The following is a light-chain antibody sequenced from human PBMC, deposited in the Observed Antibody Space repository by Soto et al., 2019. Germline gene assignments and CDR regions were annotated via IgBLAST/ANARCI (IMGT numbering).Light chain of an antibody. V-gene: IGKV1-39*01. Sequence: EIQMTQSPSSLSASVGDRVTITCRASQSSSNFLNWYQQKQAKATELLIYAASSLHSGVPSRFSVSGSGTNIAITISSLHPQDFATYLCHQRYTTQYIFGQFTKLEIK. CDR2: AAS. J-gene: IGKJ2*01. CDR1: QSSSNF. CDR3: HQRYTTQYI.